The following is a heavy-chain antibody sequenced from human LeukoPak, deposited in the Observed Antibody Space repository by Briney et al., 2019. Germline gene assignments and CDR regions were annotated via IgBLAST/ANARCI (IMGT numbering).Heavy chain of an antibody. Sequence: GGSLRLSCAASGFTFSSYWMSWVRQAPGKGLEWVANIKQDGSEKYYVDSVKGRFTISRDNAKNSLYLQMNSLRAEDTAVYYCARFGYGDYAYPDAFDIWGQGTMVTVSS. CDR2: IKQDGSEK. J-gene: IGHJ3*02. D-gene: IGHD4-17*01. V-gene: IGHV3-7*01. CDR3: ARFGYGDYAYPDAFDI. CDR1: GFTFSSYW.